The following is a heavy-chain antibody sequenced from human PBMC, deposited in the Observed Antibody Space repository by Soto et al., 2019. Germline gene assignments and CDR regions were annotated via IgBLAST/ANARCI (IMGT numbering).Heavy chain of an antibody. CDR3: ARGRYGDY. D-gene: IGHD1-1*01. Sequence: QVHLVQSGAEVKKPGASVKVSCKGSGYGFTTYGITWVRQAPGQGLEWMAWISAHNGNTNYAQKLPGRVTVTRDTSTSTAYMELRSLRTDDTAVYYCARGRYGDYWGQGALATVSS. CDR1: GYGFTTYG. J-gene: IGHJ4*02. CDR2: ISAHNGNT. V-gene: IGHV1-18*01.